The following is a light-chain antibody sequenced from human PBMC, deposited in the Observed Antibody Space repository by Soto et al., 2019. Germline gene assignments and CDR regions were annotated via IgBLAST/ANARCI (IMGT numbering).Light chain of an antibody. CDR2: GAS. Sequence: EIVLTQSPGTLSLSPGERATLSCRASQSVSSSYLAWYQQKPGQAPRLLIYGASSRATGIPNRFRGSGSGSAFPLTISRLEPEDFAVYYCQQDGSSPPTFGQGTKVEIK. V-gene: IGKV3-20*01. CDR1: QSVSSSY. J-gene: IGKJ1*01. CDR3: QQDGSSPPT.